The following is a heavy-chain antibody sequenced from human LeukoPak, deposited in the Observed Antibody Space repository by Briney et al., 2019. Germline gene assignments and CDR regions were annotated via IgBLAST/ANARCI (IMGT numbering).Heavy chain of an antibody. CDR2: FDPEDGET. Sequence: ASVKVSCKVSGYTLTELSMHWVRQAPGKGLEWMGGFDPEDGETIYAQKFQGRVTMTEDTSTDTAYMELSSLRSEDTAVYYCAKAPLYSGYGFYYYYMDVWGKGTTVTVSS. J-gene: IGHJ6*03. V-gene: IGHV1-24*01. CDR1: GYTLTELS. D-gene: IGHD5-12*01. CDR3: AKAPLYSGYGFYYYYMDV.